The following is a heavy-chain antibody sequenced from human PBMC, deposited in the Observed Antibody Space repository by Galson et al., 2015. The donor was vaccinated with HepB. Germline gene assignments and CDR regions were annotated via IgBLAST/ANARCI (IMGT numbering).Heavy chain of an antibody. CDR2: IIPILGIA. CDR3: ARAGGDGYYYYYGMDV. CDR1: GGTFSSYT. V-gene: IGHV1-69*02. Sequence: SVKVSCKASGGTFSSYTISWVRQAPGQGLEWMGRIIPILGIANYAQKFQGRVTITADKSTSTAYMELSSLRSEDTAVYYCARAGGDGYYYYYGMDVWGQGTTVTVSS. D-gene: IGHD5-24*01. J-gene: IGHJ6*02.